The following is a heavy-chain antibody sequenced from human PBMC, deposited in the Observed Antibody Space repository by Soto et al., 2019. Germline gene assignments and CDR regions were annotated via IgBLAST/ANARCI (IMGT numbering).Heavy chain of an antibody. J-gene: IGHJ6*02. V-gene: IGHV1-18*01. D-gene: IGHD3-10*01. CDR2: ISAYNGNT. CDR1: GYTFTSYG. Sequence: ASVKVSCKASGYTFTSYGISWVRQAPGQGLEWMGWISAYNGNTNYAQKLQGRVTMTTDTSTSTAYMELRSLRSDDTAVYYCARSGSGSYWNHCYGMDVWGQGTTVTVSS. CDR3: ARSGSGSYWNHCYGMDV.